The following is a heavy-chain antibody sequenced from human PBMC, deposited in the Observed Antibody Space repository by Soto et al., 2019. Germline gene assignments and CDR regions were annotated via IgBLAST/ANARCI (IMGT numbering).Heavy chain of an antibody. D-gene: IGHD6-19*01. J-gene: IGHJ5*02. CDR3: ARVLYSSGWMGLGWFDP. V-gene: IGHV1-18*01. CDR1: GYTFTSYG. CDR2: ISAYNGNT. Sequence: GASVKVSCKASGYTFTSYGISWVRQAPGQGLEWMGWISAYNGNTNYAQKLQGRVTMTTDTSTSTAYMELRSLRSDDTAVYYCARVLYSSGWMGLGWFDPWGQGTLVTVSS.